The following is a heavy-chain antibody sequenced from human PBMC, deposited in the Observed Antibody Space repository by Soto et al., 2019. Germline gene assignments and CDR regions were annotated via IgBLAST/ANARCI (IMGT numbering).Heavy chain of an antibody. Sequence: PGGSLRLSCAASGFTFDDYAMHWVRQAPGKGLEWVSGISWNSGSIGYADSVKGRFTISRDNAKNSLYLQMNSLRAEDTALYYWAKDIGGDYYGSGSYYSKRYYYYYGMDVWGQGTTVTVSS. CDR2: ISWNSGSI. CDR1: GFTFDDYA. V-gene: IGHV3-9*01. D-gene: IGHD3-10*01. CDR3: AKDIGGDYYGSGSYYSKRYYYYYGMDV. J-gene: IGHJ6*02.